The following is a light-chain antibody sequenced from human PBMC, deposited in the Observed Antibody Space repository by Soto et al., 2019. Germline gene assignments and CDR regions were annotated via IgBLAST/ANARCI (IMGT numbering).Light chain of an antibody. CDR3: SSYTSSSTRV. CDR1: SSDVGGYNY. V-gene: IGLV2-14*01. Sequence: QSALTQPAPVSGSPGQSITISCTGTSSDVGGYNYVSWYQQHPGKAPKLMIYEDSNRPSGVSNRFSGSKSGNTASLTISGLQAEDEADYYCSSYTSSSTRVFGTGTKLTVL. J-gene: IGLJ1*01. CDR2: EDS.